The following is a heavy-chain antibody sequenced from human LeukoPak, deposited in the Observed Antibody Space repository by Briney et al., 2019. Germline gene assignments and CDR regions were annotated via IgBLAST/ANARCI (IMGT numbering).Heavy chain of an antibody. J-gene: IGHJ5*02. CDR1: GGSISSSSYY. CDR3: ARCERREFGGVIELYWFDP. Sequence: PSETLSLTCTVSGGSISSSSYYWGWIRQPPGKGLAWIGTIYYNGNTYYNPSLKSRVTISVDTSKNQFSLKLTSVTAADTAVYYCARCERREFGGVIELYWFDPWGQGTLVTASS. D-gene: IGHD3-16*02. V-gene: IGHV4-39*07. CDR2: IYYNGNT.